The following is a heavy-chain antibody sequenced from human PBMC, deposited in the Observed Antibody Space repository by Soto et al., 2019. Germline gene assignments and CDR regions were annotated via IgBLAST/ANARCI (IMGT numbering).Heavy chain of an antibody. CDR2: IIPIFGTA. D-gene: IGHD3-9*01. V-gene: IGHV1-69*13. CDR1: GYTFTGYY. Sequence: SVKVSCKASGYTFTGYYMHCVRQAPGQGLEWMGGIIPIFGTANYAQKFQGRVTITADESTSTAYMELSSLRSEDAAVYYCARVGTYYDILTAQNWFDPWGQGTLVTVSS. J-gene: IGHJ5*02. CDR3: ARVGTYYDILTAQNWFDP.